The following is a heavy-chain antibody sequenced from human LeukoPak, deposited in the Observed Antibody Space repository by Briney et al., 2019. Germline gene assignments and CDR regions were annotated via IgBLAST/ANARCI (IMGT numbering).Heavy chain of an antibody. J-gene: IGHJ4*02. CDR3: ARDMRYFDF. CDR1: GFTFGTYW. D-gene: IGHD2-2*01. Sequence: GGSLRLSRAVSGFTFGTYWMIWVRQAPGKGLEWVANIRQDGSEKHYVDSVKGRFTISRDNAKSSVYLQMDRLRAEDTAVYYCARDMRYFDFWGQGTLVTVSS. CDR2: IRQDGSEK. V-gene: IGHV3-7*01.